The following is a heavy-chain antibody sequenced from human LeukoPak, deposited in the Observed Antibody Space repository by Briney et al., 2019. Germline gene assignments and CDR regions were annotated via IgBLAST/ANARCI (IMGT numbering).Heavy chain of an antibody. Sequence: SETLSLTCTVSGYSISSGYYWDWIRQAPGKGLEWIGNIYHSGSTYYNPSLKSRVTISVDTSKNHFSLKLSSVTAADTAVYYCARVASSSWYEDYWGQGTLVTVSS. CDR1: GYSISSGYY. CDR3: ARVASSSWYEDY. CDR2: IYHSGST. J-gene: IGHJ4*02. V-gene: IGHV4-38-2*02. D-gene: IGHD6-13*01.